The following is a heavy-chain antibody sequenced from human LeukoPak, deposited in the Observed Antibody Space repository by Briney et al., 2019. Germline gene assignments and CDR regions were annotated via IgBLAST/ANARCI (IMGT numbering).Heavy chain of an antibody. CDR3: TTGSITMVRPMVDV. Sequence: GGSLRLSCAASGFTFSNAWMSWVRQAPGKGLEWVGRIKSKTDAGTTDYAAPVKGRFTISRDDSKNTMYLQMNSLKTVDTAVYYCTTGSITMVRPMVDVWGKGTTVTVSS. CDR2: IKSKTDAGTT. J-gene: IGHJ6*04. CDR1: GFTFSNAW. V-gene: IGHV3-15*01. D-gene: IGHD3-10*01.